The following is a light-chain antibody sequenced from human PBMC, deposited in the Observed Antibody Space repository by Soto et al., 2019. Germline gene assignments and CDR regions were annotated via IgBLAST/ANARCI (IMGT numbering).Light chain of an antibody. Sequence: DIQMTQSPSTLSPSVGDRVTITCRASRSISDWLAWYQQKPGKAPKLLIFDASSLKSGVPSRFSGSGSGTEFTLTISSLHPDDFATYYCQQYNSYSPTFGQGTKVDIK. J-gene: IGKJ1*01. CDR3: QQYNSYSPT. CDR2: DAS. CDR1: RSISDW. V-gene: IGKV1-5*01.